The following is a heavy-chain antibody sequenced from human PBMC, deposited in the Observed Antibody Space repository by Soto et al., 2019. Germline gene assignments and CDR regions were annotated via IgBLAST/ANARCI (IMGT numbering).Heavy chain of an antibody. CDR2: IWYDGSNK. J-gene: IGHJ4*02. CDR3: ARDRGAVAGYFDY. V-gene: IGHV3-33*01. D-gene: IGHD6-19*01. Sequence: VRQAPGKGLEWVAVIWYDGSNKYYADSVKGRFTISRDNSKNTLYLQMNSLRAEDTAVYYCARDRGAVAGYFDYWGQGTLVTVSS.